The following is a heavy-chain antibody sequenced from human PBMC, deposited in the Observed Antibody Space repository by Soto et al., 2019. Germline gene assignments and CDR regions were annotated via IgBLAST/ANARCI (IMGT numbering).Heavy chain of an antibody. CDR3: ARDRLSRRFLEWSEEVGWFDP. V-gene: IGHV1-3*01. J-gene: IGHJ5*02. CDR2: INAGNGNT. D-gene: IGHD3-3*01. Sequence: ASVKVSCKASGYTFTSYAMHWVRQAPGQRLEWMGWINAGNGNTKYSQKFQGRVTITRDTSASTAYMELSSLRSEDTAVYYCARDRLSRRFLEWSEEVGWFDPWGQGTLVTLSS. CDR1: GYTFTSYA.